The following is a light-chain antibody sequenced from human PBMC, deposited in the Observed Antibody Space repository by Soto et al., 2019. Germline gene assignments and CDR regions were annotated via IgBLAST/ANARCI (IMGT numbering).Light chain of an antibody. J-gene: IGKJ1*01. V-gene: IGKV3-20*01. Sequence: VLTQSPGTLSVSPGERVTVTCGASQSVTGNYLAWYQQKPGQAPRLLIYGASYRATGIPDRFSGSGSGTDFSLTISRLEHEDLAVYCCQQYGSTPPTCGQGTKVE. CDR3: QQYGSTPPT. CDR2: GAS. CDR1: QSVTGNY.